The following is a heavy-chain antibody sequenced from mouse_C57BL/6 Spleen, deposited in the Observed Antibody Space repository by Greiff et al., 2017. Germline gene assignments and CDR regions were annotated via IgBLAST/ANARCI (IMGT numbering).Heavy chain of an antibody. CDR3: ATFTTVVSMDY. J-gene: IGHJ4*01. Sequence: QVQLQQPGAELVKPGASVKLSCKASGYTFTSYWMQWVKQRPGQGLEWIGEIDTSDSYTNYNQKFKGKATLTVDTSSSTAYMQLSSLTSEDSAVYYCATFTTVVSMDYWGQGTSVTVSA. V-gene: IGHV1-50*01. CDR1: GYTFTSYW. CDR2: IDTSDSYT. D-gene: IGHD1-1*01.